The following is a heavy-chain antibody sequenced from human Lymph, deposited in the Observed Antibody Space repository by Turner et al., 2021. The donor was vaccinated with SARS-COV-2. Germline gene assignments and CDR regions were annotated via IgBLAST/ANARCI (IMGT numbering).Heavy chain of an antibody. CDR3: AGGPPDFPYYFDY. J-gene: IGHJ4*02. CDR1: GLTFSSYS. Sequence: EVQQVQTGGGMLKPGGCRRLSCASSGLTFSSYSSNWVRQAQGKVLEGCCSITFTSSYIYDADSVKSRFTISRDNTKNSLYLQVSSRRAEDTAVYYCAGGPPDFPYYFDYWGQGTLVTVSS. D-gene: IGHD2-21*02. CDR2: ITFTSSYI. V-gene: IGHV3-21*01.